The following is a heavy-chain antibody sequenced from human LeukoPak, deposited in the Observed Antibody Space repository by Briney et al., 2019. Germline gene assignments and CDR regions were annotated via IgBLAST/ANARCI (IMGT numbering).Heavy chain of an antibody. V-gene: IGHV3-48*03. CDR3: AKGSGINHYHWIDP. Sequence: GGSLRLSCAASGFSFNNSEMYWVRQAPGKGLEWVSYISSTGYTIYYADSVKGRFTISRDNSKNTLYLQMDSLRAEDTALYYCAKGSGINHYHWIDPWGQGTLVTVSS. D-gene: IGHD1-14*01. CDR1: GFSFNNSE. CDR2: ISSTGYTI. J-gene: IGHJ5*02.